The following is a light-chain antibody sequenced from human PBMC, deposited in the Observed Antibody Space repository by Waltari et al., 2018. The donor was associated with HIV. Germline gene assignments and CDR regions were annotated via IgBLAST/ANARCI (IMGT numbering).Light chain of an antibody. CDR2: DAS. CDR1: QSIGNS. Sequence: EIVLTQSPATLSVSPGDRATLPCRASQSIGNSLAWYQQKPGQAPSLIIYDASRGAIGIPARFSGSGSGTDFTLTISNVEPEDFAVYYCQQRSNWPPLTFGGGTKVEIK. CDR3: QQRSNWPPLT. J-gene: IGKJ4*01. V-gene: IGKV3-11*01.